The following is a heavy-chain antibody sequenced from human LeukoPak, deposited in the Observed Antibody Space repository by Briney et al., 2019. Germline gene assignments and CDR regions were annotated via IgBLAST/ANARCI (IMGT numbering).Heavy chain of an antibody. V-gene: IGHV4-34*01. CDR2: INHSGST. CDR1: GGSFSGYY. CDR3: ARHNYDYAAAFDY. Sequence: SETLSLTCAVYGGSFSGYYWSWIRQPPGKGLEWIGEINHSGSTNYNPSLKSRVTISVDTSKNQFSLKLSSVTAADTALYYCARHNYDYAAAFDYWGQGTLVTVSS. D-gene: IGHD3-16*01. J-gene: IGHJ4*02.